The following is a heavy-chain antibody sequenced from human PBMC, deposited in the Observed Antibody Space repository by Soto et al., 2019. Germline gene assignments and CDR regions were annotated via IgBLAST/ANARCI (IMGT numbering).Heavy chain of an antibody. Sequence: PGGSLRLSCAASGFTVSSNYMSWVRQAPGKGLEWVSVIYSGGSTYYADSVKGRFTISRDNSKNTLYLQMNSLRAEDTAVYYCARVVGLGYCSSTSCYSRHFDYWGQGTLVTVYS. CDR1: GFTVSSNY. CDR2: IYSGGST. V-gene: IGHV3-53*01. J-gene: IGHJ4*02. D-gene: IGHD2-2*01. CDR3: ARVVGLGYCSSTSCYSRHFDY.